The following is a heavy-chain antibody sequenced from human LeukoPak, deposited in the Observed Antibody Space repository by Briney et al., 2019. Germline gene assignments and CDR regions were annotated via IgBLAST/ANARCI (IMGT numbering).Heavy chain of an antibody. D-gene: IGHD1-26*01. Sequence: PSETLSLTCIFSGGFISSSRYYWGWLRQPPGKGLEWIGTIYYGGTTYYNPSLKSRVTISVDTSRNQFSLRLTSVTGADTAVYYWAREFRGTYCSQFDYWGQGTLVRVSS. V-gene: IGHV4-39*07. J-gene: IGHJ4*02. CDR2: IYYGGTT. CDR1: GGFISSSRYY. CDR3: AREFRGTYCSQFDY.